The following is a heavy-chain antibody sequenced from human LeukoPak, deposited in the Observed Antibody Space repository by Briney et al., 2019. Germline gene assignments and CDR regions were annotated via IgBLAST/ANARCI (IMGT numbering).Heavy chain of an antibody. V-gene: IGHV4-59*01. CDR1: GGSISSYY. J-gene: IGHJ4*02. D-gene: IGHD1-7*01. CDR2: IYYSGST. Sequence: SGTLSLTCTVSGGSISSYYWSWIRQPPGKGLEWIGYIYYSGSTNYNPSLKSRVTISVDTSKNQFSLKLSSVTAADTAVYYCASSSRTSFPIFDYWGQGTLVTVSS. CDR3: ASSSRTSFPIFDY.